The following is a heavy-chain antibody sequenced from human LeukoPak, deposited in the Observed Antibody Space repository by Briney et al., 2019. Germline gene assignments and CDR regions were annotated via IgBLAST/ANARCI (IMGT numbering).Heavy chain of an antibody. V-gene: IGHV3-23*01. Sequence: GGSLRLSCAASGFTFSSYAMSWVRQAPGEGLEWVSAISGSGGSTYYADSVKGRFTISRDNSKNTLYLQMNSLRAEDTAVYYCAKDSGYSYGYDGYYWGQGTLVTVSS. CDR3: AKDSGYSYGYDGYY. J-gene: IGHJ4*02. D-gene: IGHD5-18*01. CDR1: GFTFSSYA. CDR2: ISGSGGST.